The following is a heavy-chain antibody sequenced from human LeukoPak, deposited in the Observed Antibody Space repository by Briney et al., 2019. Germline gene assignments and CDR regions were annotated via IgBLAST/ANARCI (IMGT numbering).Heavy chain of an antibody. CDR1: GGTFSSYA. J-gene: IGHJ4*02. Sequence: GASVKVSCKASGGTFSSYAISWVRQAPGQGLEWMGGIIPIFGTANYAQKFQGRVTITTDESTSTAYMELGSLRSGDTAVYYCARLYSSSSGDYWGQGTLVTVSS. D-gene: IGHD6-6*01. V-gene: IGHV1-69*05. CDR3: ARLYSSSSGDY. CDR2: IIPIFGTA.